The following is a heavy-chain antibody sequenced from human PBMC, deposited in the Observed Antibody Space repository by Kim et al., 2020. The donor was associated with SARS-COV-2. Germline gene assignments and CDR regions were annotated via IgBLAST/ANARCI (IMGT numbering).Heavy chain of an antibody. D-gene: IGHD3-10*01. V-gene: IGHV3-30*18. J-gene: IGHJ3*02. CDR2: ISYDGSNK. CDR1: GFTFSSYG. CDR3: AKDGTASDRGVSDDAFDI. Sequence: GGSLRLSCAASGFTFSSYGMHWVRQAPGKGLEWVAVISYDGSNKYYADSVKGRFTISRDNAKNTLYLQMNSLRAEDTAVYYCAKDGTASDRGVSDDAFDIWGQATMVTVSS.